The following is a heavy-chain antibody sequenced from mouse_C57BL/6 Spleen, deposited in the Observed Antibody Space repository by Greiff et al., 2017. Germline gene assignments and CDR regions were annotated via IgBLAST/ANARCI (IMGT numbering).Heavy chain of an antibody. V-gene: IGHV1-54*01. CDR2: INPGSGGT. CDR3: ARGYYGSSFDY. D-gene: IGHD1-1*01. CDR1: GYAFTNYL. Sequence: VQLQQSGAELLRPGTSVKVSCKASGYAFTNYLIEWVKQRPGQGLEWIGVINPGSGGTNYNEKFKGKATLTADKSSSTAYMQLSSLTSEDSAVYFCARGYYGSSFDYWGQGTTLTVSS. J-gene: IGHJ2*01.